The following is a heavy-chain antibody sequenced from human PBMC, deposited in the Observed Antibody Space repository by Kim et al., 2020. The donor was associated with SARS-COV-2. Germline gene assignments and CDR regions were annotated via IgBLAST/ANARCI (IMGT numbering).Heavy chain of an antibody. CDR3: ARRYYDYVWGSYRQFDY. V-gene: IGHV4-39*01. Sequence: SETLSLTCSVSGDSVRLIAYYWDWLRQPPGKGLEWIGNIHHSGTTYYNPSLKSRVAMSVDTSKNQFSLKLSSVTATDTAVYYCARRYYDYVWGSYRQFDYWGQGILVTVSS. CDR2: IHHSGTT. J-gene: IGHJ4*02. D-gene: IGHD3-16*02. CDR1: GDSVRLIAYY.